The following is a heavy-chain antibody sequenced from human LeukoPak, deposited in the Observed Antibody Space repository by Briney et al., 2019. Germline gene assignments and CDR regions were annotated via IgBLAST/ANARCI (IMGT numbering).Heavy chain of an antibody. CDR2: IIPIFGTA. CDR3: ASMEHSPPRNDCSSTSCLSYYYYGMDV. Sequence: ASVKVSCKASGGTFSSYAISWVRQAPGQGLEWMEGIIPIFGTANYAQRFQGRVTITADESTSTAYMELSSLRSEDTAVYYCASMEHSPPRNDCSSTSCLSYYYYGMDVWGKGTTVTVSS. D-gene: IGHD2-2*01. J-gene: IGHJ6*04. CDR1: GGTFSSYA. V-gene: IGHV1-69*13.